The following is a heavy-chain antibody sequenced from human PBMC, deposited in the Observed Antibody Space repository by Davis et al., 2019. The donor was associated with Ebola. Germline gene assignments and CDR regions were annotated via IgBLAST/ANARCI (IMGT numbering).Heavy chain of an antibody. CDR3: ARLACTGGSCYVWHSNYGLDV. D-gene: IGHD2-15*01. CDR1: GYTFSGHY. J-gene: IGHJ6*02. V-gene: IGHV1-2*02. CDR2: INTLSGGT. Sequence: ASVKVSCKASGYTFSGHYVHWVRQAPGQGLEWMGWINTLSGGTNYARKFQGRVTMTRDTSVSTAYMELSSLTSDDTAVYFCARLACTGGSCYVWHSNYGLDVWGQGTKVTVSS.